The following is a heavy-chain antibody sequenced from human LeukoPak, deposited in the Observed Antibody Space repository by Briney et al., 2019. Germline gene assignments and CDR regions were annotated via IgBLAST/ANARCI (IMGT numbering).Heavy chain of an antibody. V-gene: IGHV3-11*04. D-gene: IGHD2-2*01. CDR3: ARAARWVVVPAAMGNWFDP. CDR1: GFTVSSNY. Sequence: PGGSLRLSCAASGFTVSSNYMSWVRQAPGKGLEWVSYISSSGSTIYYADSVKGRFTISRDNAKNSLYLQMNSLRAEDTAVYYCARAARWVVVPAAMGNWFDPWGQGTLVTVSS. J-gene: IGHJ5*02. CDR2: ISSSGSTI.